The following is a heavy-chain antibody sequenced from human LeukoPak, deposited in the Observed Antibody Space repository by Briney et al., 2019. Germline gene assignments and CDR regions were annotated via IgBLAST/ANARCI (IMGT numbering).Heavy chain of an antibody. Sequence: ASVKVSCKASGYSFTSHYLHWVRQAPGQGLEWMGLINPSGSSTLYAQKFQGRVTMTEDTSTDTAYMELSSLRSEDTAVYYCATVRIEVATMALYYWGQGTLVTVSS. CDR1: GYSFTSHY. V-gene: IGHV1-46*01. D-gene: IGHD5-24*01. CDR2: INPSGSST. CDR3: ATVRIEVATMALYY. J-gene: IGHJ4*02.